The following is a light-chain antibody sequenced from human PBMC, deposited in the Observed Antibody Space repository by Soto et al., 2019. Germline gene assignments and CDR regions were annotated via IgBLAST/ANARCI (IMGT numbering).Light chain of an antibody. CDR1: QSVSSY. V-gene: IGKV3-11*01. CDR2: DAS. CDR3: QQRSNGVT. J-gene: IGKJ3*01. Sequence: EIVLTQSPATLSLSPGERATLSCRASQSVSSYLAWYQQKPGQAPRLLIYDASNRATGIPARFSGSGSGTDFTLTISSLKPKDFAVYYCQQRSNGVTFGPGTRVNNK.